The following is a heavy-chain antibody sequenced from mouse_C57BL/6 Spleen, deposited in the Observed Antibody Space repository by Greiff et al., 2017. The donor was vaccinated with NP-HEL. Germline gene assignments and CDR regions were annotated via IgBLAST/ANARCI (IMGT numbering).Heavy chain of an antibody. CDR3: TTTAQATFDY. V-gene: IGHV14-4*01. Sequence: VQLQQSGAELVRPGASVKLSCTASGFNIKDDYMHWVKQRPEQGLEWIGWIDPENGDTEYASKFQGKATIPADTSSNTAYLQLSSLTSEDTAVYYCTTTAQATFDYWGQGTTLTVSS. CDR1: GFNIKDDY. J-gene: IGHJ2*01. CDR2: IDPENGDT. D-gene: IGHD3-2*02.